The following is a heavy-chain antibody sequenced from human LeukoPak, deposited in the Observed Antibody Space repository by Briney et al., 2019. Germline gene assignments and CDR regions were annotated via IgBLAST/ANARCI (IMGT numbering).Heavy chain of an antibody. CDR1: GYTFTGYY. Sequence: ASVKVSCKASGYTFTGYYMHWLRQAPGQGRDWMGRINPNSGGTNYAQKFQGRGTMTRDTSSRPGYMELRRLRSDDTAVYYCASGETLIWGQGTKVTVSS. CDR3: ASGETLI. CDR2: INPNSGGT. J-gene: IGHJ3*02. V-gene: IGHV1-2*06.